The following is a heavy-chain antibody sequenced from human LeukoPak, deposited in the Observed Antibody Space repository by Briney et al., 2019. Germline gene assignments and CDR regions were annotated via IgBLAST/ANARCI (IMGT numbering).Heavy chain of an antibody. J-gene: IGHJ5*02. CDR3: TRDPGYCSSTSCHNWFDP. CDR1: GFTFGDYA. D-gene: IGHD2-2*03. V-gene: IGHV3-49*04. CDR2: IRSKAYGGTT. Sequence: PGRSLRLSCTASGFTFGDYAMSWARQAPGKGLEWVGFIRSKAYGGTTEYAASVKGRFTISRDDSKSIAYLQMNSLKAEDTAVYYCTRDPGYCSSTSCHNWFDPWGQGTLVTVSS.